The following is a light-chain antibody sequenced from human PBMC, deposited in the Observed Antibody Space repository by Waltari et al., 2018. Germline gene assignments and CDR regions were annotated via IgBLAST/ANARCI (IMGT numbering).Light chain of an antibody. J-gene: IGKJ1*01. Sequence: DIQMTQSPSTLSASVGDRVTITCRASQSISSWLAWYQQKAGKAPKLLIYKASSLESGVPARFSCSGSGTEFTLTISSLQPDDFATYYCQQYNSPGTFGQGTKVEIK. CDR1: QSISSW. CDR2: KAS. V-gene: IGKV1-5*03. CDR3: QQYNSPGT.